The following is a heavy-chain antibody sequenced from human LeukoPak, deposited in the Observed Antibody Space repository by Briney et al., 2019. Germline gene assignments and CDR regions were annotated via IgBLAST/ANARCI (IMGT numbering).Heavy chain of an antibody. D-gene: IGHD6-13*01. Sequence: GGSLRLSCAASGFTFSSYAMSWVRQAPGKGLEWVSAISGSGGSTYYADSVKGRFTISRDNSKNTLYLQMNSLRAEDTAVYYCAEDHRRRAAGTRYYFDYWGQGTLVTVSS. J-gene: IGHJ4*02. V-gene: IGHV3-23*01. CDR2: ISGSGGST. CDR1: GFTFSSYA. CDR3: AEDHRRRAAGTRYYFDY.